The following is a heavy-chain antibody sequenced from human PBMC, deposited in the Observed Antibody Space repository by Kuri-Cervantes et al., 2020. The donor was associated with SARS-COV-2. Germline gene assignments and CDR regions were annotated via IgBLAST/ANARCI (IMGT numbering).Heavy chain of an antibody. CDR1: GLTLSNYA. D-gene: IGHD6-19*01. J-gene: IGHJ4*02. CDR3: ANLGSSGWYSPGFGY. Sequence: GESLKISCAGSGLTLSNYAMSWVRQAPGKGLKWVSGISFGGSTTYYADSVRGRFTISRDKAQNTLYLLMNSLRAEDTAVYYCANLGSSGWYSPGFGYWGQGTWVTVSS. CDR2: ISFGGSTT. V-gene: IGHV3-23*01.